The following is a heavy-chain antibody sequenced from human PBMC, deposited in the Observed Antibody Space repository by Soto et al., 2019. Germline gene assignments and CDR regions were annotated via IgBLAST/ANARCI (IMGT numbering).Heavy chain of an antibody. CDR3: AKESSGYNYGFYNYFDY. Sequence: GGSLRLSCAASGFTFSNYAMTWVRQAPGKGLEWVSAISSGGTYTDYADSVKGRFTLSRDNPKNMVYLQMHSLRAEDTAVYHCAKESSGYNYGFYNYFDYWGQGTLVTVSS. V-gene: IGHV3-23*01. CDR2: ISSGGTYT. CDR1: GFTFSNYA. D-gene: IGHD5-18*01. J-gene: IGHJ4*02.